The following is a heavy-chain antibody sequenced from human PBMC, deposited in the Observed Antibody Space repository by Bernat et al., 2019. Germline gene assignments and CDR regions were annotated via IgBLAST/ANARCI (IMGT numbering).Heavy chain of an antibody. Sequence: QVQLVQSGAEVKKPGASVKVSCKASGYTFTGYYMHWVRQAPGQGLEWMGRINPNSGGTNYAQKFQGWVTMTGDTSISTAYMELGRLRSDDTAVYYCARSYGSGSSRFDYWGQGTLVTVSS. CDR2: INPNSGGT. D-gene: IGHD3-10*01. CDR1: GYTFTGYY. V-gene: IGHV1-2*04. CDR3: ARSYGSGSSRFDY. J-gene: IGHJ4*02.